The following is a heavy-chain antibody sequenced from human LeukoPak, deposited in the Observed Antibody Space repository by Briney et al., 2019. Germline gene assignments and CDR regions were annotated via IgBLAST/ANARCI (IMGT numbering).Heavy chain of an antibody. CDR2: IKQDGSEK. Sequence: PGGSLRLSCAASGFSFSSYRMNWVRQAPGKGLEWVANIKQDGSEKYYVDSVKGRFTISRDNAKNSLYLQMNSLRAEDTAVYYCARDPVTLAAAGRAWFDPWGQGTLVTVSS. CDR3: ARDPVTLAAAGRAWFDP. V-gene: IGHV3-7*01. D-gene: IGHD6-13*01. J-gene: IGHJ5*02. CDR1: GFSFSSYR.